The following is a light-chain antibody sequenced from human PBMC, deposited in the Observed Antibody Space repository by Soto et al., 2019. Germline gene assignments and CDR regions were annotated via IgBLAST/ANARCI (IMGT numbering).Light chain of an antibody. Sequence: EIVLTQSPATLSLSPGERATLSCRASQSVSSYLAWYQQKPGQAPRLLIYDASNRATGIPARFSGSGSGTEFTLTISSLEPDDFAVYYCQQRSNWLWTFGQWTKVEIK. J-gene: IGKJ1*01. CDR1: QSVSSY. CDR3: QQRSNWLWT. V-gene: IGKV3-11*01. CDR2: DAS.